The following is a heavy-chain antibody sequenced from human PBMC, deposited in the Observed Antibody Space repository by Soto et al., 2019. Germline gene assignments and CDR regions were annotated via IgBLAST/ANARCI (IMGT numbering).Heavy chain of an antibody. CDR2: IYYSGST. D-gene: IGHD2-21*01. J-gene: IGHJ6*02. Sequence: QVQLQESGPGLVKPSEPLSLTCTVSGDSISTYYWSWIRQPPGKGLEWIGYIYYSGSTNYNPSLKSRVTISVDTSKNQSSLKLSSVTAADTAVYYCARVRWGSPYGMDVWGQGTTVTVFS. CDR1: GDSISTYY. V-gene: IGHV4-59*01. CDR3: ARVRWGSPYGMDV.